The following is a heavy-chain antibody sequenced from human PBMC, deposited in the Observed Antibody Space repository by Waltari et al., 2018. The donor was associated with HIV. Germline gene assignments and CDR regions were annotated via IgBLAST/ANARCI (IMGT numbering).Heavy chain of an antibody. D-gene: IGHD6-19*01. Sequence: QLQLQESGPGLVKPSETLSLTCTVSGGSISSSSYYWGWIRQPPVKGLEWIGSIYYSGSTLYTPALKSRVTISVDTSKTQFSRKLSSVTAADTAVYYCARQTALMGVACTFSLFYYYYGMDVWGQGTTVTVSS. CDR1: GGSISSSSYY. V-gene: IGHV4-39*01. CDR2: IYYSGST. CDR3: ARQTALMGVACTFSLFYYYYGMDV. J-gene: IGHJ6*02.